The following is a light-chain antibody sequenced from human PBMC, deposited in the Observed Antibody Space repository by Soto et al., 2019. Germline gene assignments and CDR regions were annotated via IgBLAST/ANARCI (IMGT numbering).Light chain of an antibody. CDR1: QRISSY. CDR3: QQRYRTPPYT. V-gene: IGKV1-39*01. CDR2: ATS. Sequence: DTQMTQSPSSLSASVGDRVTITCRASQRISSYLNWYQQKPGKDPKLLIYATSSLQSGVPSRFSGSGSGTDFTLTISSLHPEDFAIYYCQQRYRTPPYTFGQGTKLEIK. J-gene: IGKJ2*01.